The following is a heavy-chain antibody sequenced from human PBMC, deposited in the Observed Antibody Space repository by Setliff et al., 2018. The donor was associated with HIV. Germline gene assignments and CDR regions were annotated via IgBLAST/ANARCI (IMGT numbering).Heavy chain of an antibody. Sequence: PSETLSRTCAVYGGSCSAYYWTWIRQSPGKGLEWIGSIYWSGLTFYNPSLKSRVAISVDTSKNQFSLRLNSVTAADTAVYYCASDISPDDGYNRLHYFDYWGQGTLVTVSS. CDR1: GGSCSAYY. CDR2: IYWSGLT. J-gene: IGHJ4*02. CDR3: ASDISPDDGYNRLHYFDY. V-gene: IGHV4-34*01. D-gene: IGHD5-12*01.